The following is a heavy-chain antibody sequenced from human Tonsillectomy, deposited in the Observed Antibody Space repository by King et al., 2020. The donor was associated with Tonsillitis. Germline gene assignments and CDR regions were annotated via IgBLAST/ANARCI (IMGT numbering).Heavy chain of an antibody. Sequence: VQLVESGGGLVKPGGSLRLSCAASGFTFSDYYMSWIRQAPGKALEWVSYISSSSSYTNYADSVKGRFTISRDNAKNSLYMQMNSLRAEDTAVYYCARDRNGDYGGYYYYYMDVWGKGTTVTVSS. CDR2: ISSSSSYT. V-gene: IGHV3-11*05. CDR3: ARDRNGDYGGYYYYYMDV. J-gene: IGHJ6*03. CDR1: GFTFSDYY. D-gene: IGHD4-17*01.